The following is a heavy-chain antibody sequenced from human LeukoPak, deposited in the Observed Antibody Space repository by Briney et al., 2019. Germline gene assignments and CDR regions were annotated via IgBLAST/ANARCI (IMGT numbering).Heavy chain of an antibody. Sequence: SEALSLTCAVYGGSFSGYYWSWIRQPPGKGLEWIGEINHSGSTNYNPPLKSRVTISVDTSKNQFSLKLSSVTAADTAVYYCARTSWGIDYWGQGTLVTVSS. J-gene: IGHJ4*02. CDR2: INHSGST. CDR1: GGSFSGYY. CDR3: ARTSWGIDY. D-gene: IGHD7-27*01. V-gene: IGHV4-34*01.